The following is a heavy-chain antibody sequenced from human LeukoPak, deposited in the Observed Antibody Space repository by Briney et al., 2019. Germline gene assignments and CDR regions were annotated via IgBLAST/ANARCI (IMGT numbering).Heavy chain of an antibody. Sequence: GESLKISCQGSGYSFTSHWIGWVRQMPGKGLEWMGIIYPGDSDTRYNPSFQGQVTISADKSISTAYLQWSSLKASDTAMYYCARHRPYSSGWRHFDYWGQGTLVTVSS. D-gene: IGHD6-19*01. V-gene: IGHV5-51*01. CDR3: ARHRPYSSGWRHFDY. CDR2: IYPGDSDT. J-gene: IGHJ4*02. CDR1: GYSFTSHW.